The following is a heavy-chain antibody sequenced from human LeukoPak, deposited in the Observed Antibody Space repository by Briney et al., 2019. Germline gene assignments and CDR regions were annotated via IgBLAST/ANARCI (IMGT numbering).Heavy chain of an antibody. CDR2: ISYDGSNK. J-gene: IGHJ2*01. V-gene: IGHV3-30-3*01. D-gene: IGHD3-10*02. CDR3: ARDVFCSGGIGY. Sequence: GGSLRLSCAASGFTFGSYAMHWVRQAPGKGLEWVAVISYDGSNKYYADSVKGRFTISRDNSKNTLYLQMNSLRAEDTAVYYCARDVFCSGGIGYWGRGTLVTVSS. CDR1: GFTFGSYA.